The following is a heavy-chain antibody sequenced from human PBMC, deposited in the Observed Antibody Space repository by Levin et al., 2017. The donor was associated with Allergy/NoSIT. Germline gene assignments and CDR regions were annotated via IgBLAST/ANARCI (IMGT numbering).Heavy chain of an antibody. CDR3: ARGRLSYYAMDV. J-gene: IGHJ6*01. Sequence: SQTLSLTCDISGDSVSRNSAAWNWIRQSPSRGLEWLGRTFHRSGYFNEYAESVKSRITIGADTSKNQFSLQLNSVTPEDTAVYYCARGRLSYYAMDVWGQGTTVTVSS. V-gene: IGHV6-1*01. CDR2: TFHRSGYFN. CDR1: GDSVSRNSAA.